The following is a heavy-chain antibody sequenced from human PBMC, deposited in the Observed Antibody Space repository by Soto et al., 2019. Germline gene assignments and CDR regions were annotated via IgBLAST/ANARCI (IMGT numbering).Heavy chain of an antibody. D-gene: IGHD4-17*01. CDR1: GYTFTSYG. CDR3: ARVPDYGDYGDAFDI. V-gene: IGHV1-18*01. CDR2: ISAYNGNT. Sequence: ASVKVSCKASGYTFTSYGTSWVRQAPGQGLEWMGWISAYNGNTNYTQKLQGRVTMTTDTSTSTAYMELRSLRSDDTAVYYCARVPDYGDYGDAFDIWGQGTMVTVSS. J-gene: IGHJ3*02.